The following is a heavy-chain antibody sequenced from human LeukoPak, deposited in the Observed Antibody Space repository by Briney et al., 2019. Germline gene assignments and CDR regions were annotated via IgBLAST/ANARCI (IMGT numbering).Heavy chain of an antibody. Sequence: KPSETLSLTCAVSVYAINSLNYWGWIRQPPGKGLEWIASIHHSGSTDYNPSLKSRVTISIDTSKNQFSLKLTYVTAADTAVYYCARLGYCSSTSCYPDLWGQGTLVTVS. D-gene: IGHD2-2*01. CDR3: ARLGYCSSTSCYPDL. CDR2: IHHSGST. CDR1: VYAINSLNY. J-gene: IGHJ5*02. V-gene: IGHV4-38-2*01.